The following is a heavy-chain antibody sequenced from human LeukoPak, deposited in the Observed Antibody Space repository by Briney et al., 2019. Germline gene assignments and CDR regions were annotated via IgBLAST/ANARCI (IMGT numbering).Heavy chain of an antibody. V-gene: IGHV3-15*01. CDR2: IKSKTDGGTT. Sequence: SLRLSCAASGFPFRSYWMSWVHQAPGKGLEWVGSIKSKTDGGTTDYAAPVKGRFTISRDDSKNTLYLQMNSLKTEDTAVYYCTTDRMVRGVSHGLWGRGTLVTVSS. CDR3: TTDRMVRGVSHGL. CDR1: GFPFRSYW. J-gene: IGHJ2*01. D-gene: IGHD3-10*01.